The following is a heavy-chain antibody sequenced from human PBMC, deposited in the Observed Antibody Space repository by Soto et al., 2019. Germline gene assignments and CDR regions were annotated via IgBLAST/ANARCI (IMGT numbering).Heavy chain of an antibody. Sequence: LETLSLTCDVYGGTFSRYYWNWIRQPPGKGLEWLGEINHSGSTNYNPSLESRVTISLDTSKTQFSLKLTSVTAADTAVYYCARGEGRLVGTWFDPWGQGTLVTVSS. CDR3: ARGEGRLVGTWFDP. J-gene: IGHJ5*02. D-gene: IGHD5-12*01. V-gene: IGHV4-34*01. CDR2: INHSGST. CDR1: GGTFSRYY.